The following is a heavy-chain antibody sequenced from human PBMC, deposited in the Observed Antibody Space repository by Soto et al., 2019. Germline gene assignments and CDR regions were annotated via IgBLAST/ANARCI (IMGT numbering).Heavy chain of an antibody. CDR3: ARESPYDNYGDYVEGSDYYYYMDV. CDR1: GFTFSDYY. V-gene: IGHV3-11*01. CDR2: ISSSGSTI. D-gene: IGHD4-17*01. Sequence: GGSLRLSCAASGFTFSDYYMSWIRQAPGKGLEWVSYISSSGSTIYYADSVKGRFTISRDNAKNSLYLQMNSLRAEDTAVYYCARESPYDNYGDYVEGSDYYYYMDVWGKGTTVTVSS. J-gene: IGHJ6*03.